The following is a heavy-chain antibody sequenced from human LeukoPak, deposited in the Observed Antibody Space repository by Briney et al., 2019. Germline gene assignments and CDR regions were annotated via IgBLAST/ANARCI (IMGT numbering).Heavy chain of an antibody. D-gene: IGHD2-2*01. CDR1: GGSISSYY. CDR3: AREVKGGGYCSSTSCYRRDYFDY. J-gene: IGHJ4*02. V-gene: IGHV4-4*07. Sequence: SETLSLTCTVSGGSISSYYWSWIRQPAGKGLEWIGRIYTSGSTNYNPSLKSRVTMSVDTSKNQFSLKLSSVTAADTAVYYCAREVKGGGYCSSTSCYRRDYFDYWGQGTLVTVSS. CDR2: IYTSGST.